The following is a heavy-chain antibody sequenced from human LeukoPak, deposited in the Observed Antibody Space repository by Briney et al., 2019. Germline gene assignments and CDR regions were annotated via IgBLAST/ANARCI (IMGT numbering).Heavy chain of an antibody. J-gene: IGHJ4*02. Sequence: PSETLSLTCAVYGASFSGYYWSWIRQPPGKGLEWLGEINHSGSTNYNPSLKSRVTISVDTSKNQFSLKLSSVTAADTAVYYCARGPDYYGSGSLPQNFDYWGQGTLVTVSS. CDR2: INHSGST. V-gene: IGHV4-34*01. CDR3: ARGPDYYGSGSLPQNFDY. D-gene: IGHD3-10*01. CDR1: GASFSGYY.